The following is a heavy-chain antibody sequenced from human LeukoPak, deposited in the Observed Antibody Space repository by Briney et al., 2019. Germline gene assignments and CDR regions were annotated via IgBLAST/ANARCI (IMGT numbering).Heavy chain of an antibody. CDR2: ISSSGATI. CDR3: AKEGVGGAPDY. Sequence: PGGSLRLSCAASGFTFISYEMNWVRQAPGKGLEWVSYISSSGATIFYADSVKGRFTISRDNAKNSLYLQMNNLRAEDTAVYYCAKEGVGGAPDYWGQGTLVTVSS. V-gene: IGHV3-48*03. D-gene: IGHD3-16*01. CDR1: GFTFISYE. J-gene: IGHJ4*02.